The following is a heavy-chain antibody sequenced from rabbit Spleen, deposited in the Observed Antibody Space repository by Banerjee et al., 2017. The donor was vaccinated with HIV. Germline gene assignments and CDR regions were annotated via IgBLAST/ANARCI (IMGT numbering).Heavy chain of an antibody. Sequence: QEQLVESGGDLVKPGASLTLTCKASGVSFNDKDVMCWVRQAPGKGLEWIACINAVTGKAVYASWAKGRFTFSKTSSTTVTLQMTSLTAADTATYFCATDPYSGSLWGPGTLVTVS. V-gene: IGHV1S45*01. CDR1: GVSFNDKDV. CDR2: INAVTGKA. CDR3: ATDPYSGSL. D-gene: IGHD1-1*01. J-gene: IGHJ4*01.